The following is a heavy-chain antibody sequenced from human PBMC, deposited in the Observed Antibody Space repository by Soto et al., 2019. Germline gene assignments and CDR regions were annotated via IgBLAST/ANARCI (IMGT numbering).Heavy chain of an antibody. V-gene: IGHV3-33*01. J-gene: IGHJ4*02. CDR2: IWYDGSNK. Sequence: RLSCAASGFTFSSYGMHWVRQAPGKGLEWVAVIWYDGSNKYYADSVKGRFTISRDNSKNTLYLQMNSLRAEDTAVYYCARDPGGSYELDYWGQGTLVTVSS. CDR1: GFTFSSYG. D-gene: IGHD1-26*01. CDR3: ARDPGGSYELDY.